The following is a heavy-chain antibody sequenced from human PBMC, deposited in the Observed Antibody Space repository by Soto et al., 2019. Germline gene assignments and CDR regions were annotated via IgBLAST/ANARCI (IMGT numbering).Heavy chain of an antibody. Sequence: VKVSCKASGYTFTSYGISWVRQAPGQGLEWMGWISAYNGNTNYAQKLQGRVTMTTDTSTSTAYMELRSLRSDDTAVYYCARDPIGSEWLPSPFDYWGQGTLVTVSS. CDR1: GYTFTSYG. J-gene: IGHJ4*02. V-gene: IGHV1-18*01. CDR2: ISAYNGNT. D-gene: IGHD3-3*01. CDR3: ARDPIGSEWLPSPFDY.